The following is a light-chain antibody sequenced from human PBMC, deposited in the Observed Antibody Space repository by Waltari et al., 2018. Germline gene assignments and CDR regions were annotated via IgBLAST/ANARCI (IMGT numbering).Light chain of an antibody. CDR1: SSDVGRYNY. J-gene: IGLJ2*01. V-gene: IGLV2-14*03. Sequence: QSALTQPASVSGSPGQSITISCPGPSSDVGRYNYVSWYQQHPGKAPKLMIYDVSNRPSGVSNRFSGSKSGNTASLTISGLQAEDEADYYCSSYTSSSTLVFGGGTKLTVL. CDR2: DVS. CDR3: SSYTSSSTLV.